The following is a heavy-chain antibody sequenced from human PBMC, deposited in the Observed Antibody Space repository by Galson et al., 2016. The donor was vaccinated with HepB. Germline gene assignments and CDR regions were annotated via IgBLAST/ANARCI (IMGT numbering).Heavy chain of an antibody. D-gene: IGHD6-6*01. J-gene: IGHJ5*02. CDR1: GFTFNDYY. V-gene: IGHV3-11*01. CDR2: ISSSGSTT. Sequence: SLRLSCAASGFTFNDYYMCWIRQAPGKGLEWVSYISSSGSTTFYADSVKGRFTVSRDNAKNSLFLQMNSLRADDTAIYYCARGRLTDRQGRWFDPWGQGTRVTVSS. CDR3: ARGRLTDRQGRWFDP.